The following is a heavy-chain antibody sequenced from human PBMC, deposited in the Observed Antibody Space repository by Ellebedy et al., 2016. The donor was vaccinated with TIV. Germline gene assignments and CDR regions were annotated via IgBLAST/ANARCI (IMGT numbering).Heavy chain of an antibody. CDR2: IYSGGST. Sequence: GGSLRLSCTASGFTFGDYAMSWFRQAPGKGLEWVSVIYSGGSTYYAGAVKGRFSISRDNSKNTVYLQMNSLRAEDTAVYYCARDIVTPKDSYFDYWGQGTLVTVSS. D-gene: IGHD1-26*01. J-gene: IGHJ4*02. V-gene: IGHV3-66*01. CDR3: ARDIVTPKDSYFDY. CDR1: GFTFGDYA.